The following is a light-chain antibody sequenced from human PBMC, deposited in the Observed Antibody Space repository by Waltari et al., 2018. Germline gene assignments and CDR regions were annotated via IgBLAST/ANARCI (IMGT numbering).Light chain of an antibody. CDR1: QSISIY. J-gene: IGKJ4*01. V-gene: IGKV1-39*01. CDR2: AAS. CDR3: QQGSSFPLT. Sequence: DIQMTQSPSSLSASIGDRVTITCRASQSISIYLNWYQQKPGKAPKLLINAASNLQSGVPSRFSGSGSGTDFTLTISSLQPEDFATYYCQQGSSFPLTFGGGT.